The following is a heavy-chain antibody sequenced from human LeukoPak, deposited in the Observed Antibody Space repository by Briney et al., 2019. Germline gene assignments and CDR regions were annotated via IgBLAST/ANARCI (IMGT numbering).Heavy chain of an antibody. D-gene: IGHD3-22*01. CDR3: AREYYYDSSGSPDAFDI. CDR2: IKQDGSEK. CDR1: GFTFSSYW. V-gene: IGHV3-7*01. J-gene: IGHJ3*02. Sequence: GGSLRPSCAASGFTFSSYWMSWVRQAPGKGLEWVANIKQDGSEKYYVDSVKGRFTISRDNAKNSLYLQMNSLRAEDTAVYYCAREYYYDSSGSPDAFDIWGQGTMVTVSS.